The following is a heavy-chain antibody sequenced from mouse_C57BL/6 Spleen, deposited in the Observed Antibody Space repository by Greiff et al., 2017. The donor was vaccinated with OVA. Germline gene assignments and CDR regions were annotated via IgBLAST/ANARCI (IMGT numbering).Heavy chain of an antibody. Sequence: VQLQQSGAELVKPGASVKMSCKASGYTFTSYWITWVKQRPGQGLEWIGDIYPGSGSTNYNEKFKSKATLTVDTSSSTAYMQLSSLTSEDSAVYYCARDGGNYYAMDYWGQGTSVTVSS. D-gene: IGHD2-1*01. J-gene: IGHJ4*01. V-gene: IGHV1-55*01. CDR1: GYTFTSYW. CDR3: ARDGGNYYAMDY. CDR2: IYPGSGST.